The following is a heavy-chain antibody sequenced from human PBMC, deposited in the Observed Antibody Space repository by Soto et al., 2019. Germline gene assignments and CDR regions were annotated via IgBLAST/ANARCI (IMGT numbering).Heavy chain of an antibody. Sequence: PSETLSLTCTVSGGSISSSSYYWGWIRQPPGKGLEWIGSIYYSGSTYYNPSLKSRVTISVDTSKNQFSLKLSSVTAADTAVYYCARDIVVVPAALGSYYYYGMDVWGQGTTVTVSS. CDR3: ARDIVVVPAALGSYYYYGMDV. J-gene: IGHJ6*02. CDR1: GGSISSSSYY. D-gene: IGHD2-2*01. CDR2: IYYSGST. V-gene: IGHV4-39*02.